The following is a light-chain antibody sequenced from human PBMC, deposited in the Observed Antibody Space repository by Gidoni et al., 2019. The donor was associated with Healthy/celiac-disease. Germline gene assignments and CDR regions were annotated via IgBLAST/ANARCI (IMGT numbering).Light chain of an antibody. CDR2: AAS. CDR3: QQSYSTIT. V-gene: IGKV1-39*01. Sequence: DIQMTQSPSSLSASVGDRVTITCRASQSISSYLNWYQQKPGKAPKLLIYAASSLQSGVPSRFSGSGSGTDFTLTISSLQPEDFATYYCQQSYSTITFGQGTLLEIQ. CDR1: QSISSY. J-gene: IGKJ5*01.